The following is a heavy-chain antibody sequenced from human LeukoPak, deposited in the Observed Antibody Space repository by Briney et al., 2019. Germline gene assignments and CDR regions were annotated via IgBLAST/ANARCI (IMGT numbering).Heavy chain of an antibody. CDR2: ISGSGGST. D-gene: IGHD2-2*01. CDR3: AKIPVPAAISGVLGP. J-gene: IGHJ5*02. CDR1: GFTFSSYA. Sequence: GGSLRLSCAASGFTFSSYAMSWVRQAPGKGLEWVSAISGSGGSTYYADSVKGRFTISRDNSKNTLYLQMNSLRAEDTAVYYCAKIPVPAAISGVLGPWGQGTLVTVPS. V-gene: IGHV3-23*01.